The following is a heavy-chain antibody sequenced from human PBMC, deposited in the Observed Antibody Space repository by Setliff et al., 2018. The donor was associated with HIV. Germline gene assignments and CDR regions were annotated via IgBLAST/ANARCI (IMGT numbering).Heavy chain of an antibody. CDR1: GYTFTDYF. D-gene: IGHD6-13*01. J-gene: IGHJ4*02. CDR2: IGPRNADT. Sequence: ASVKVSCKASGYTFTDYFIHWVRQAPGQGLEWMGWIGPRNADTRIQQRFRGRVSMTRDTSINTAYMELGRLHSDDTAVYYCASASIAAAGTGVRSRHFDFWGQGTLVTVSS. CDR3: ASASIAAAGTGVRSRHFDF. V-gene: IGHV1-2*02.